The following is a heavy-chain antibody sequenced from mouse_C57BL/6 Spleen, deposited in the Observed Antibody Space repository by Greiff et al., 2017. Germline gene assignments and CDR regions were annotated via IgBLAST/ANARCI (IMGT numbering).Heavy chain of an antibody. CDR3: ARSGLRHAMDY. V-gene: IGHV1-64*01. Sequence: VQLQQPGAELVKPGASVKLSCKASGYTFTSYWMHWVKQRPGQGLEWIGMIHPNSGSTNYNEKFKSKASMTVDKSSSTAYMHRSSLTSEDSAVYYCARSGLRHAMDYWGQGTSVTVSS. J-gene: IGHJ4*01. D-gene: IGHD2-2*01. CDR1: GYTFTSYW. CDR2: IHPNSGST.